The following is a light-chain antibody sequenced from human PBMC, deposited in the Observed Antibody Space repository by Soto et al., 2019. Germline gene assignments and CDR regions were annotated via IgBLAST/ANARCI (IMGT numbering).Light chain of an antibody. V-gene: IGLV2-14*01. Sequence: QSVLTQPASVSGSPGQSITIXXTGTXXDIGGYKYVSWYQQHPGKAPKLMIYDVSNRPSGVSNRFSGSKSGNTATLTISGLQGEDEAEYYCSSYTGGSTYVFGTGTKVTVL. CDR1: XXDIGGYKY. CDR2: DVS. J-gene: IGLJ1*01. CDR3: SSYTGGSTYV.